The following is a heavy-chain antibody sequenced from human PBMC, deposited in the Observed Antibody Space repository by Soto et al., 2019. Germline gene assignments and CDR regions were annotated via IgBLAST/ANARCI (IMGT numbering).Heavy chain of an antibody. CDR2: IWYDGSNE. Sequence: PGGSLRLSCAASGFIFSNSGMHWVRQAPGKGLEWVAVIWYDGSNEYYAASVKGRFTISRDNSKNTLYLQMDSLRVDDTAVYYCARDRGFDDALDVWGRGTMVTVSS. CDR3: ARDRGFDDALDV. D-gene: IGHD2-15*01. J-gene: IGHJ3*01. CDR1: GFIFSNSG. V-gene: IGHV3-33*01.